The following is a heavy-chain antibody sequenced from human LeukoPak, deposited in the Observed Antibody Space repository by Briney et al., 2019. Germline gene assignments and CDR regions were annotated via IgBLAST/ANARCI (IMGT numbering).Heavy chain of an antibody. V-gene: IGHV3-23*01. CDR2: IGGGGTNT. J-gene: IGHJ4*02. CDR3: AKDARGYHRPIDH. CDR1: GFTFTDFA. Sequence: GGSLRLSCAASGFTFTDFAMNWVRQAPGKGLEWVSGIGGGGTNTDYADSVKGRFTISRDNSKNTLTLQMSSLRAADTAVYFCAKDARGYHRPIDHWGQGILVTVSS. D-gene: IGHD3-22*01.